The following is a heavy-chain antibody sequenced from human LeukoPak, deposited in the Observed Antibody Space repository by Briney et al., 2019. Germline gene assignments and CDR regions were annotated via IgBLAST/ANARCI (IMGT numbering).Heavy chain of an antibody. CDR2: IRFDGGDT. V-gene: IGHV3-74*01. CDR3: AKEIDGFDV. CDR1: GFTFNNYW. J-gene: IGHJ3*01. Sequence: GSLRLACAASGFTFNNYWMHWVRQAPGMGLVWVSSIRFDGGDTAYADSAKGRFTISRDNAKNTMFLQMNNLRAEDTAVYYCAKEIDGFDVWGQGTLVTVSS.